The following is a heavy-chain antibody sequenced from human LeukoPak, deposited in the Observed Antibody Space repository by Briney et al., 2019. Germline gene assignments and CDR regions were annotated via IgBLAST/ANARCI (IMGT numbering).Heavy chain of an antibody. CDR1: GFTFSTYA. J-gene: IGHJ4*02. CDR3: AKRPDCSTTNCFRFEY. V-gene: IGHV3-23*01. D-gene: IGHD2-2*01. CDR2: ISGGGGST. Sequence: GGSLRLSCAASGFTFSTYAMSWVRQAPGRGLEWVSSISGGGGSTYYAESVKGRFTISRDNSKNTLYLQMNSLRAEDTAVYYCAKRPDCSTTNCFRFEYWGQGTLVTVSS.